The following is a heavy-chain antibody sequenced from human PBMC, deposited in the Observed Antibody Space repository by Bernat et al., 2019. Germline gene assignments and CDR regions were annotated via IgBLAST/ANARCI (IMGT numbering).Heavy chain of an antibody. CDR1: GFTFSSYW. V-gene: IGHV3-7*02. Sequence: EVQLVESGGGLVQPGGSLRLSCAASGFTFSSYWMSWVRQAPGKGLEWVANIKQDGSEKYYADSVKGRFTISRDNSKNTLYLQMNSLRAEDTAVYYCAISHPAIVVVVAALAYWGQGTLVTVSS. CDR3: AISHPAIVVVVAALAY. D-gene: IGHD2-15*01. CDR2: IKQDGSEK. J-gene: IGHJ4*02.